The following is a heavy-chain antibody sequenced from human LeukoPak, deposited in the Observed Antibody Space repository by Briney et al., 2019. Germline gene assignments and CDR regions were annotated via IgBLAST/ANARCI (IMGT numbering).Heavy chain of an antibody. V-gene: IGHV3-23*01. CDR3: ARGYCSGRSCYNGMDV. CDR1: GFTFSTYA. D-gene: IGHD2-15*01. CDR2: ISGGGDST. J-gene: IGHJ6*02. Sequence: GGSLRLSCAASGFTFSTYAMSWVRQAPGKGLEWVSGISGGGDSTYYADSVKGRFTISRDNSKNTVYLQMNSLRAEDTAMYYCARGYCSGRSCYNGMDVWGQGTTVTVSS.